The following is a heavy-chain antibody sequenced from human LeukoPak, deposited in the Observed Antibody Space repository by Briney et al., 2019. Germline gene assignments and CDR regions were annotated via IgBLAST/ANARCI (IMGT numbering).Heavy chain of an antibody. CDR3: ARADYYDSSGYYDY. J-gene: IGHJ4*02. CDR1: GFTFSSYG. Sequence: PGGSLRLSCAASGFTFSSYGMHWVRQAPGKGLEWVAVIWYDGSNKYYADSVKGRFTISRDNSKNTLYLQMNSLRAGDTAVYYCARADYYDSSGYYDYWGQGTLVTVSS. CDR2: IWYDGSNK. D-gene: IGHD3-22*01. V-gene: IGHV3-33*01.